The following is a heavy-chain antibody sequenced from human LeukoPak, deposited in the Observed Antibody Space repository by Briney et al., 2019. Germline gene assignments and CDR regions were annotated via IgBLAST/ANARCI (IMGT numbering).Heavy chain of an antibody. V-gene: IGHV3-30*18. CDR2: ISYDGSNK. D-gene: IGHD6-13*01. CDR3: AKDLGYSGSWYVYYYYYGMDV. J-gene: IGHJ6*04. CDR1: GFTFSSYG. Sequence: GGSLRLSCAASGFTFSSYGMHWVRQAPGKGLEWVAVISYDGSNKYYADSVKGRFTISRDNSKNTLYLQMNSLRAEDTAVYYCAKDLGYSGSWYVYYYYYGMDVWGKGTTVTVSS.